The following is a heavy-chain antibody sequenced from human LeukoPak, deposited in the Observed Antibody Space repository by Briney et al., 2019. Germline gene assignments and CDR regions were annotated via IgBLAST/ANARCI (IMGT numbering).Heavy chain of an antibody. CDR1: GFTLSNSA. D-gene: IGHD3-10*01. Sequence: GGSLRLSFAASGFTLSNSAMSWVRPAPGKGLEWVSGIIGSGDVSFYADSVRGRFTISRDNSKDTLYLQMSSLRAEDTAMYFCAKDETLSGVNYFASWGQGALVTVSS. J-gene: IGHJ4*02. V-gene: IGHV3-23*01. CDR2: IIGSGDVS. CDR3: AKDETLSGVNYFAS.